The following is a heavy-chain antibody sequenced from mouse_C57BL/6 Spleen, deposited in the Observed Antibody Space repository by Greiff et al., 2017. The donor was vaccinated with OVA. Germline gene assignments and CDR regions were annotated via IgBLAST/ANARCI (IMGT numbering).Heavy chain of an antibody. Sequence: DVKLVESGGGLVQPGGSMKLSCVASGFTFSNYWMNWVRQSPEKGLEWVAQIRLKSDNYATHYAESVKGRFTISRDDSKSIVYLQMNNLRAEDTGIYYCTGEDYYGSSYRYFDVWGTGTTVTVSS. CDR1: GFTFSNYW. J-gene: IGHJ1*03. V-gene: IGHV6-3*01. CDR3: TGEDYYGSSYRYFDV. CDR2: IRLKSDNYAT. D-gene: IGHD1-1*01.